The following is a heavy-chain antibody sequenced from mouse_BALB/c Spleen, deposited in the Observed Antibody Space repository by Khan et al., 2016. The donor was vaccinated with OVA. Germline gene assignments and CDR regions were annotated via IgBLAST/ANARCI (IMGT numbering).Heavy chain of an antibody. D-gene: IGHD1-1*01. Sequence: DLVKPGASVKLSCKASGYTFTSYWINWIKQRPGQGLEWIGRIGPGSSNAYYNDMFKDKATLTVDTSSNTAYIQLSSLSSEDSAVYFCAREKYYRRSCYAMDYWGQGTSVTVSA. J-gene: IGHJ4*01. CDR2: IGPGSSNA. CDR3: AREKYYRRSCYAMDY. V-gene: IGHV1S41*01. CDR1: GYTFTSYW.